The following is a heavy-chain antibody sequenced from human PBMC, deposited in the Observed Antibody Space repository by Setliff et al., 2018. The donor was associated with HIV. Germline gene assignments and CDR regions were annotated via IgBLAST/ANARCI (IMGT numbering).Heavy chain of an antibody. J-gene: IGHJ3*01. CDR1: GFTFSSYA. CDR2: IKSDGSVI. V-gene: IGHV3-23*01. Sequence: LRLSCAASGFTFSSYAMSWVRQAPGKGLEWVSHIKSDGSVIQYADSVKGRFTISRDNAKNMLFLQMNSLTPEDTAIYYCAKPTSGLYPRSFDSWGQGTKVTVSS. CDR3: AKPTSGLYPRSFDS. D-gene: IGHD1-26*01.